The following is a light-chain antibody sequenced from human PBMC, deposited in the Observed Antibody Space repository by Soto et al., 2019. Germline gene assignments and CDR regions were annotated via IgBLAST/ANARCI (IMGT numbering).Light chain of an antibody. CDR2: GAS. J-gene: IGKJ1*01. CDR1: QSVSSY. V-gene: IGKV3-15*01. CDR3: QHYRNWPRT. Sequence: EIVMTQSPATLSVSPGERATLFCRASQSVSSYLAWYQHKPGQAPRLLIFGASTRATDIPARFSGSGSGTEFTLSISSLQSEDSAVYYCQHYRNWPRTFCQGTKVEIK.